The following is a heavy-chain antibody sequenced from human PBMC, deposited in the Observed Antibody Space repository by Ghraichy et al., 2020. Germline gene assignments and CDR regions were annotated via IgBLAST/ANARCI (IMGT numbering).Heavy chain of an antibody. CDR2: IYWDDDK. CDR1: GFSLSTSGVG. J-gene: IGHJ6*04. Sequence: SGPTLVKPTQTLTLTCTFSGFSLSTSGVGVGWIRQPPGKALEWLAVIYWDDDKRYSPSLKSRLTITKDTSKNQVVLTLTNMDPVDTATYYCVHHSGSCSSAGGMDTPPYGMAAWGKGPTVTFSS. V-gene: IGHV2-5*02. CDR3: VHHSGSCSSAGGMDTPPYGMAA. D-gene: IGHD2-2*01.